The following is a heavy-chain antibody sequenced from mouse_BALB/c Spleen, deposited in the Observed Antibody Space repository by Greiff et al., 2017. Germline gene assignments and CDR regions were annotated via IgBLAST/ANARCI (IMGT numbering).Heavy chain of an antibody. V-gene: IGHV5-15*02. CDR2: ISNLAYSI. CDR1: GFTFSDYG. J-gene: IGHJ1*01. D-gene: IGHD1-1*01. CDR3: ARGVVANRYWYFDV. Sequence: DVKLVESGGGLVQPGGSRKLSCAASGFTFSDYGMAWVRQAPGKGPEWVAFISNLAYSIYYADTVTGRFTISRENAKNTLYLEMSSLRSEDTAMYYCARGVVANRYWYFDVWGAGTTVTVSS.